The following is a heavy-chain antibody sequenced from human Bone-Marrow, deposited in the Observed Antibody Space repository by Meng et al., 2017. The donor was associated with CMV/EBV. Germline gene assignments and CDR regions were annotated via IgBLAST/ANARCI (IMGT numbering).Heavy chain of an antibody. Sequence: SETLSLTCTVSGASISTFHWSWIRQPPGKGLEWLGYIYNNGRTNYNPSLRSRLTISEDTSKSQVSLNLSSVTAADTALYYCARAFCRSASCYAFDIWGQGPMVTF. CDR1: GASISTFH. V-gene: IGHV4-59*01. J-gene: IGHJ3*02. CDR3: ARAFCRSASCYAFDI. D-gene: IGHD2-2*01. CDR2: IYNNGRT.